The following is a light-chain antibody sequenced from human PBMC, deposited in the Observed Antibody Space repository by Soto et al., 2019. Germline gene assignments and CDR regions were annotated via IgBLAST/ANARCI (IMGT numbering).Light chain of an antibody. J-gene: IGLJ1*01. V-gene: IGLV2-8*01. CDR1: GSDIGGYNF. CDR2: EVN. CDR3: SSYAGTNNRPV. Sequence: QSALTQPPSASGSPGQSVTISCTGTGSDIGGYNFVSWYQQHPGKVPKLIIYEVNKRPSGVPDRFSGSKSDNTASLTVSGLQAEDEADYYCSSYAGTNNRPVFGTGTKLTVL.